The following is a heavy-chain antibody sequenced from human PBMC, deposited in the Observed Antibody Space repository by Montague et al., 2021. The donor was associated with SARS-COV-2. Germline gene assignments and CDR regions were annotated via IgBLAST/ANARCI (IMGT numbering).Heavy chain of an antibody. D-gene: IGHD2-2*03. CDR2: IKLDGSEK. J-gene: IGHJ3*01. CDR1: GFTFSSYV. Sequence: SLRLSCAASGFTFSSYVMSWVRQAPGKGLAWVANIKLDGSEKYFVASVKGRFTISGDNANNSLFLQIDNLRPDDTAVDYCGNGFGSDVWGQGTMVTVSS. CDR3: GNGFGSDV. V-gene: IGHV3-7*03.